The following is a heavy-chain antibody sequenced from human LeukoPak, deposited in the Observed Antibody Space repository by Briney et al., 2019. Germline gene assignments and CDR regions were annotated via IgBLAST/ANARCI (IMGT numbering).Heavy chain of an antibody. CDR3: VRDFRSADY. CDR1: GFTFSTYC. V-gene: IGHV3-74*01. J-gene: IGHJ4*02. Sequence: GGSLRLSCAASGFTFSTYCMHWVRKAPGKGPMWVSRICPDGTVTNYADSVKARFIISRDNARNTVYLQMNSLRVEDTAVYYCVRDFRSADYWGQGTLVTVSS. CDR2: ICPDGTVT.